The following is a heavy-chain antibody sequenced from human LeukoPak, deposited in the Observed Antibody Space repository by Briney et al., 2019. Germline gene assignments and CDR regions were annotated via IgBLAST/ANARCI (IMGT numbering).Heavy chain of an antibody. CDR2: ISGSGGST. J-gene: IGHJ4*02. V-gene: IGHV3-23*01. D-gene: IGHD3-22*01. CDR1: GSTFSSYA. Sequence: GGSLRLSCAASGSTFSSYAMSWVRQAPGKGLEWVSAISGSGGSTYYADSVKGRFTISRDNSKNTLYLQMNSLRAEDTAVYYCAKSTYDSSGYSGYWGQGTLVTVSS. CDR3: AKSTYDSSGYSGY.